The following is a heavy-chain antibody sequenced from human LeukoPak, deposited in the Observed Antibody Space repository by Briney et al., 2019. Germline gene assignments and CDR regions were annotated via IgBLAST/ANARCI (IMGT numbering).Heavy chain of an antibody. CDR1: GGSFRGYY. Sequence: NPSETLSLTCAVYGGSFRGYYWSWIRQPPGKGLEWMGEINHVGSTIYNLSPKRRVTISVDTSKNQFSLNLSSVTAADTAVYYCARGSYTSGFYYDPWDYWGQGTLVTVSS. CDR3: ARGSYTSGFYYDPWDY. D-gene: IGHD3-22*01. J-gene: IGHJ4*02. CDR2: INHVGST. V-gene: IGHV4-34*01.